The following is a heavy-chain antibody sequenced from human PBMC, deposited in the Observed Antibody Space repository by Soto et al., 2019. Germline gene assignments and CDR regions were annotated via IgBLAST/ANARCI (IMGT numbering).Heavy chain of an antibody. V-gene: IGHV4-31*03. D-gene: IGHD4-17*01. Sequence: SETLSLTCTVSGGSISSGGYYWSWIRQHPGKGLKWIGYIYYSGSTYYNPSLKSRVTISVDTSKNQFSLKLSSVTAADTAVYYCARDRSDYGDYGYYYYMDVWGKGTTVTVSS. CDR2: IYYSGST. CDR3: ARDRSDYGDYGYYYYMDV. CDR1: GGSISSGGYY. J-gene: IGHJ6*03.